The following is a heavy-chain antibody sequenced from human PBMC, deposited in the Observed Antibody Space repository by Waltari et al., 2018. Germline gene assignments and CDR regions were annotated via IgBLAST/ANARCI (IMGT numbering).Heavy chain of an antibody. Sequence: QITLRESGPTLLKPTQTLTLTCTFPGFSLTTSGVAVGWIRQPPGKALEWLALIYWNDDKRYSPSLESRLTITKDTSRNQVVLTMTNVDPVDTATYFCAHSRSPLYYYYYYMDVWGTGTTVTVSS. D-gene: IGHD2-15*01. CDR3: AHSRSPLYYYYYYMDV. CDR2: IYWNDDK. J-gene: IGHJ6*03. CDR1: GFSLTTSGVA. V-gene: IGHV2-5*01.